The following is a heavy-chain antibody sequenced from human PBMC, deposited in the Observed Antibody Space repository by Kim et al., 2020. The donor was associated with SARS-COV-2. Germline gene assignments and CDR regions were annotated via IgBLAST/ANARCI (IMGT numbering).Heavy chain of an antibody. V-gene: IGHV4-59*01. Sequence: SETLSLTCALSGHALDDYYWCWVRQAPGGELEWIGYIHYRGITNVDPSLKSRATISVDTWKSQISLRLQSLTAADTAVYFCARKRADKAGFFDSWGQGVRVTVSS. CDR3: ARKRADKAGFFDS. CDR2: IHYRGIT. J-gene: IGHJ4*02. CDR1: GHALDDYY. D-gene: IGHD6-13*01.